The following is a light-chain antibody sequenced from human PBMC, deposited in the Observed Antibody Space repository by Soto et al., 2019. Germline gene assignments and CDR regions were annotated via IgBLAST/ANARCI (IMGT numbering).Light chain of an antibody. CDR3: QQYGGSPPYT. CDR1: QSVSSSY. J-gene: IGKJ2*01. V-gene: IGKV3-20*01. CDR2: GAS. Sequence: EIVLTQSPGTLSLSLGESATLSCRASQSVSSSYLAWYQQKPGQAPRLLIYGASSRATGIPDRFSGSGSGTEFTLTITRLEPEDLAVYYCQQYGGSPPYTFGQGTKLEIK.